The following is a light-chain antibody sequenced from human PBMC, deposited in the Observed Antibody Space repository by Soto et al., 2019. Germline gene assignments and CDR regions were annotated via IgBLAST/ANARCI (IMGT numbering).Light chain of an antibody. CDR1: QSVSDK. CDR3: QQYNNWPPWT. CDR2: HAS. J-gene: IGKJ1*01. V-gene: IGKV3-15*01. Sequence: EIVMTQSPATLSVSQGERATLSCRASQSVSDKLAWYQQKPGQAPRLLIYHASTRATGIPARFSGSGSGTEFTLTISSLQSEDFAVYYCQQYNNWPPWTFGHGTKVDIK.